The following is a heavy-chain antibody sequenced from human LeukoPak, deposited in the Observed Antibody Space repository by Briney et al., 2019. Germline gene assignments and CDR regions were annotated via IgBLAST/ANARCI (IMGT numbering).Heavy chain of an antibody. CDR2: IIPIFGTA. J-gene: IGHJ4*02. Sequence: SVKVSCKASGGTFSSYAISWVRQAPGQGLEWMGGIIPIFGTANYAQKFQGRVTITADESTSTAYMELSSLRSEDTAVYYCATPAPFGGGFDYWGQGTLVTVSS. CDR1: GGTFSSYA. CDR3: ATPAPFGGGFDY. D-gene: IGHD3-16*01. V-gene: IGHV1-69*13.